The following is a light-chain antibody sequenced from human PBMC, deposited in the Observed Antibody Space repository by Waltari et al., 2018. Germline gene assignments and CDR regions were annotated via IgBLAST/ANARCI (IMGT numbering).Light chain of an antibody. CDR2: GAS. V-gene: IGKV3-20*01. CDR3: QKYDNSPWA. CDR1: RSFSSSS. Sequence: EIVLTQSPGTLSLSPGERATLSCRASRSFSSSSLAWYQHNPGQAPRLLIYGASTRATGIPDRFSGSGSGTDFTLTVTRLEPEDFAVYYCQKYDNSPWAFGQGTKVEIK. J-gene: IGKJ1*01.